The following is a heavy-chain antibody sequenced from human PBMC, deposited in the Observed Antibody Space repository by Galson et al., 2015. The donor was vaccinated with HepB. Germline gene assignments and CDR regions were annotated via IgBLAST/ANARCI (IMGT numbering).Heavy chain of an antibody. J-gene: IGHJ4*02. D-gene: IGHD3-22*01. Sequence: SLRLSCAASGFTFSSYSMNWVRQAPGKGLEWVSYISSSSSTIYYADPVKGRFTISRDNAKNSLYLQMNSLRDEDTAVYYCARALPLASYYYYDSSGRDDYWGQGTLVTVSS. CDR2: ISSSSSTI. CDR3: ARALPLASYYYYDSSGRDDY. V-gene: IGHV3-48*02. CDR1: GFTFSSYS.